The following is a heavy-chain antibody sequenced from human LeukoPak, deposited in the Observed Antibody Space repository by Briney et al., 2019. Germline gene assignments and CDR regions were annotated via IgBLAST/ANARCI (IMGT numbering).Heavy chain of an antibody. Sequence: PSETLSLTCTVSGGSISSGGYYWSWIRQHPGKGLEWIGYIYYSGSTYYNPSLKSRVTISVDTSKNQFSLKLSSVTAADTAVYYCARGPYYDSSGYYLGPAYYFDYWGQGTLVTVSS. CDR3: ARGPYYDSSGYYLGPAYYFDY. D-gene: IGHD3-22*01. J-gene: IGHJ4*02. V-gene: IGHV4-31*03. CDR2: IYYSGST. CDR1: GGSISSGGYY.